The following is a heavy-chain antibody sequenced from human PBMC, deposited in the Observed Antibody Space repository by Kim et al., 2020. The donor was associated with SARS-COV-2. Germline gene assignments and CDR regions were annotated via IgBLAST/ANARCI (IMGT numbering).Heavy chain of an antibody. CDR3: ARGLFIAAAGILDY. V-gene: IGHV4-4*07. J-gene: IGHJ4*02. D-gene: IGHD6-13*01. Sequence: NPSLKRRVTMSVDTSKNQYSLKLSSVTAADTAVYYCARGLFIAAAGILDYWGQGTLVTVSS.